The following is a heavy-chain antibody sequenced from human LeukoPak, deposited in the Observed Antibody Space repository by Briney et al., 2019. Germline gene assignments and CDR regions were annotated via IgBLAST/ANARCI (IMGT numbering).Heavy chain of an antibody. Sequence: SETLSLTCTVSGGSISTYYWTWIRQPPGKALEWIGYIYFTGSTNYNPSLKSRVTISVDTSKNQFSLKLISVTAADTAVYYCARRGDGYNYDDYWGQGTLVTVSS. CDR3: ARRGDGYNYDDY. CDR2: IYFTGST. D-gene: IGHD5-24*01. J-gene: IGHJ4*02. CDR1: GGSISTYY. V-gene: IGHV4-59*12.